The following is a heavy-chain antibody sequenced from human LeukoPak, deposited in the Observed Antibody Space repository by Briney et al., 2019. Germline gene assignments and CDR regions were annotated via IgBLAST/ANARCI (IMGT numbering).Heavy chain of an antibody. CDR3: ARLWDYGDFQNAFDI. V-gene: IGHV3-21*01. J-gene: IGHJ3*02. CDR2: ISSSSSFI. D-gene: IGHD4-17*01. Sequence: GGSLRLSCAASGFTFSSHTVTWVRLAPGRGLEWVSSISSSSSFIHYADSVRGRFTISRDNAKKSLYLQMNSLRAEDTAVYYCARLWDYGDFQNAFDIWGQGTTVTVSS. CDR1: GFTFSSHT.